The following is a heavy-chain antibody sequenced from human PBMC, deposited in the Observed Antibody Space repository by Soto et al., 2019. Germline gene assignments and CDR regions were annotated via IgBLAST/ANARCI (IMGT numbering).Heavy chain of an antibody. J-gene: IGHJ6*04. D-gene: IGHD5-12*01. CDR3: ARDSAAMATMPGYYYYYGMDF. CDR2: IYYSGST. CDR1: GGSISSYY. V-gene: IGHV4-59*12. Sequence: SESLSLTCTVSGGSISSYYWSWIRQPPGKGLEWIGYIYYSGSTNYNPSLKSRVTISVDTSKNQFSLKLSSVTAADTAVYYCARDSAAMATMPGYYYYYGMDFWGKGTTVTVSS.